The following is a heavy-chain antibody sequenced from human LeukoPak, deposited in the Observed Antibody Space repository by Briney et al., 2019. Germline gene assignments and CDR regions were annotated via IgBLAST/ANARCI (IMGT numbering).Heavy chain of an antibody. Sequence: KASETLSLTCAVSGGSISSSNWWSWVRQPPGKGLEWIGEIYHSGGTNYNPSLKSRVTISVDKSKNQFSLKLSSVTAADTAVYYCARVYCSGGSCYPPGFDYWGQGTLVTVSS. CDR1: GGSISSSNW. D-gene: IGHD2-15*01. CDR3: ARVYCSGGSCYPPGFDY. V-gene: IGHV4-4*02. CDR2: IYHSGGT. J-gene: IGHJ4*02.